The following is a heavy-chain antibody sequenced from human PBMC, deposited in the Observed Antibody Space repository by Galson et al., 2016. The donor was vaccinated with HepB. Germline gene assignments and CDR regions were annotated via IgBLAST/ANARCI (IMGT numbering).Heavy chain of an antibody. Sequence: SLRLSCAASGFTFSSYSMTWVRQAPGKGLEWVSSISGSGDSTNYRDSVKGRFAISRDNSKNTLYLQVNGLRAEDTAVYYCARDNDGIGVMPLLYWGQGTLPTVPS. V-gene: IGHV3-23*01. CDR1: GFTFSSYS. J-gene: IGHJ4*02. CDR3: ARDNDGIGVMPLLY. D-gene: IGHD3-16*01. CDR2: ISGSGDST.